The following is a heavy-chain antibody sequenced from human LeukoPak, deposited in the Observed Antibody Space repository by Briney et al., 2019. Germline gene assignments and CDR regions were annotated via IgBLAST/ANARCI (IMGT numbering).Heavy chain of an antibody. V-gene: IGHV3-30-3*01. CDR1: GFTFSSYA. J-gene: IGHJ4*02. Sequence: AGGSLRLSCAASGFTFSSYAMHWVRQAPGKGLEWVAVISYDGSNKYYADSVKGRFTISRDNSKNTLYLQMNSLRAEDTAVYYCARELDGYNARYFDYWGQGTLVTVSS. CDR2: ISYDGSNK. D-gene: IGHD5-24*01. CDR3: ARELDGYNARYFDY.